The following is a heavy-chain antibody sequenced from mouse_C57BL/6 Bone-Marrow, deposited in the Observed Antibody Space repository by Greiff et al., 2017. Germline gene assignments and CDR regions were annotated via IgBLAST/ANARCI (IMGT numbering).Heavy chain of an antibody. V-gene: IGHV2-5*01. CDR2: IWRGGST. CDR3: AKTPILPYYYAMDY. J-gene: IGHJ4*01. Sequence: QVQLQQSGPGLVQPSQSLSITCTVSGFSFTSYGVHWVRQSPGKGLEWLGVIWRGGSTDYNAAFMSRLSITKDNSKSQVFFKMNSLQADDTAIYYCAKTPILPYYYAMDYWGQGTSVTVSS. D-gene: IGHD1-1*01. CDR1: GFSFTSYG.